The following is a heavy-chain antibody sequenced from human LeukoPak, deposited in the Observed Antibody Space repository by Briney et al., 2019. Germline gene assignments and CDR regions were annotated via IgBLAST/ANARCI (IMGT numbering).Heavy chain of an antibody. CDR2: ISSSGSTI. CDR1: GFTFSDYY. CDR3: ARVRIPTVTTGVHYFDY. J-gene: IGHJ4*02. V-gene: IGHV3-11*04. D-gene: IGHD4-17*01. Sequence: TGGSLILSCAASGFTFSDYYMSWIRQAPGKGLEWVSYISSSGSTIYYADSVKGRFTISRDNAKNSLYLQMNSLRAEDTAVYYCARVRIPTVTTGVHYFDYWGQGTLVTVSS.